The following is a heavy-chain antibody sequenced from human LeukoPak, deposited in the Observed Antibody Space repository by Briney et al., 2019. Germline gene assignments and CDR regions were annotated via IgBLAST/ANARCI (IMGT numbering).Heavy chain of an antibody. V-gene: IGHV3-11*05. CDR2: ISSSGSST. CDR3: ARDLIHRSGEANY. CDR1: GFTFSDFY. Sequence: GGSLRLSCATSGFTFSDFYMSWIRQAPGKGLEWISYISSSGSSTNYADSVKGRFTISRDNAKNSLYLQMNSLRAEDTAAYYCARDLIHRSGEANYWGRGTLVTVSS. D-gene: IGHD3-22*01. J-gene: IGHJ4*02.